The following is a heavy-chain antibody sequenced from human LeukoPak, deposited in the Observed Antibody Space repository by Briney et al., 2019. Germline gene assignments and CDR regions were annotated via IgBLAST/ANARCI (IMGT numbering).Heavy chain of an antibody. CDR3: AASDIVVVVAANY. CDR1: GYTFTGYY. Sequence: GASVKVSCKASGYTFTGYYMHWVRQAPGQGLEWMGWINPNSGGTNYAQKFQGRVTMTRDTSISTAYMELSRLRSDDTAVYYCAASDIVVVVAANYWGQGTLVTVSS. CDR2: INPNSGGT. J-gene: IGHJ4*02. V-gene: IGHV1-2*02. D-gene: IGHD2-15*01.